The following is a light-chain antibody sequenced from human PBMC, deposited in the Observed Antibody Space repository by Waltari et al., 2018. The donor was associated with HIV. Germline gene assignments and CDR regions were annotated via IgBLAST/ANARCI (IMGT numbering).Light chain of an antibody. J-gene: IGLJ1*01. CDR2: RNN. Sequence: QSVLTQPPSASGTPGQRVTISCSGSSSNIGSNYVYWYQQLPGTTPKLLIYRNNQRPSGVPDRFSGSNSGPSASLAISVLRSEDEADYYCAAWDDSLSGYVFGTGTKVTVL. CDR1: SSNIGSNY. V-gene: IGLV1-47*01. CDR3: AAWDDSLSGYV.